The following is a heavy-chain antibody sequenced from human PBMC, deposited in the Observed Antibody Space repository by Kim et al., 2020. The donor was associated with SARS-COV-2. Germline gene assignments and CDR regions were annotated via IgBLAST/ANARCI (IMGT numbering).Heavy chain of an antibody. CDR1: GDSISTGNW. J-gene: IGHJ4*02. CDR2: IYHSGNT. V-gene: IGHV4-4*02. D-gene: IGHD1-26*01. CDR3: ARLRTDTGSYFRFDS. Sequence: SETLSLTCAVSGDSISTGNWWSWVRQAPGKGLEWIGEIYHSGNTNYNPSLKSRVSISVDKSKNQFSVNLNSVTAADTAMYYCARLRTDTGSYFRFDSWGQGTLVTVSS.